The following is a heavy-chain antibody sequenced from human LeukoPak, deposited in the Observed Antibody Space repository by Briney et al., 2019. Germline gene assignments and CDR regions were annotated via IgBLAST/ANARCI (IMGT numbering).Heavy chain of an antibody. CDR1: GGSISSYY. D-gene: IGHD4-17*01. CDR2: IYDSGST. V-gene: IGHV4-59*01. J-gene: IGHJ3*02. CDR3: PRERRTTVTMSNAFDI. Sequence: SETLSLTCTVSGGSISSYYWSWIRQPPGKGLEGIGYIYDSGSTNYNPSLKSRVTISVDTSKNQFSLKLSSVTAADTAVYYCPRERRTTVTMSNAFDIWGQGTMVTVSS.